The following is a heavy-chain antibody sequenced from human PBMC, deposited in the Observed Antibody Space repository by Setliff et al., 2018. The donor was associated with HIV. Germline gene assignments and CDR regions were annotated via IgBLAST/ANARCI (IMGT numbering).Heavy chain of an antibody. CDR1: GGSISSGHYY. CDR3: AKQYCGGDCYSDSYYYMDV. V-gene: IGHV4-61*09. CDR2: IYSSGST. Sequence: PSETLSLTCTVSGGSISSGHYYWSWIRQPAGKGLEWIGHIYSSGSTNYNPSLKSRVTISVDTSKNQFSLKLSSVTAADTAVYYCAKQYCGGDCYSDSYYYMDVWGKETTVTVSS. D-gene: IGHD2-21*01. J-gene: IGHJ6*03.